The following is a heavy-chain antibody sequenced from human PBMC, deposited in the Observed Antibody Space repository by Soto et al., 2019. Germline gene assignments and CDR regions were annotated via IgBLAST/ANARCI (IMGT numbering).Heavy chain of an antibody. CDR3: ARGTVPTGAFDY. J-gene: IGHJ4*02. V-gene: IGHV4-59*12. CDR2: IYYSGST. Sequence: SSETLSLTCAVYGGSFSGYYWSWIRQPPGKGLEWIGYIYYSGSTNYNPSLKSRVTISVDTSKNQFSLKLSSVTAADTAVYYCARGTVPTGAFDYWGQGTLVTVSS. CDR1: GGSFSGYY. D-gene: IGHD3-9*01.